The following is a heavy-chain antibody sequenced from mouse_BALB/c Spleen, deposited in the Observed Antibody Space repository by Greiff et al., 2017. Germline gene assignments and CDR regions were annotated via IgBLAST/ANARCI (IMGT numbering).Heavy chain of an antibody. CDR3: ARAPTRGVFVY. V-gene: IGHV5-6-5*01. CDR1: GFTFSSYA. J-gene: IGHJ2*01. CDR2: ISSGGST. Sequence: EVQVVESGGGLVKPGGSLKLSCAASGFTFSSYAMSWVRQTPEKRLEWVASISSGGSTYYPDSVKGRFTISRDNARNILYLQMSSLRSEDTAMYYCARAPTRGVFVYWGQGTTLTVSS. D-gene: IGHD2-10*01.